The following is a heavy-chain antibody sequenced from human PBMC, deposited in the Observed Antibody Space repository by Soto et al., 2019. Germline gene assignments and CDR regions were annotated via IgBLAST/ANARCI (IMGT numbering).Heavy chain of an antibody. V-gene: IGHV3-23*01. J-gene: IGHJ6*02. CDR3: AKDLGAIVVLRNGMDV. D-gene: IGHD2-15*01. Sequence: EVQLLESGGGLEQPGGSLRLSCVGSGFTFSTHAMSWVRQAPGKGLEWVSAISGSGGSTYYADSVKGRFTISRDNSKNTLYLQMNSLRGEDTAVYYCAKDLGAIVVLRNGMDVWGQLTTVTVSS. CDR1: GFTFSTHA. CDR2: ISGSGGST.